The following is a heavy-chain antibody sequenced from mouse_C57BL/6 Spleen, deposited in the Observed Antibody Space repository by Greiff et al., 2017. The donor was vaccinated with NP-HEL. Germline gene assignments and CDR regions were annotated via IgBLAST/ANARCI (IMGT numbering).Heavy chain of an antibody. V-gene: IGHV5-6*01. CDR3: ARLSDGFYFDY. J-gene: IGHJ2*01. CDR2: ISSGGSYT. Sequence: EVKLVESGGDLVKPGGSLKLSCAASGFTFSSYGMSWVRQTPDKRLEWVATISSGGSYTYYPDRVKGRFTISRDNAKNTLYLQMSSLKSEDTAMYYCARLSDGFYFDYWGQGTTLTVSS. D-gene: IGHD2-3*01. CDR1: GFTFSSYG.